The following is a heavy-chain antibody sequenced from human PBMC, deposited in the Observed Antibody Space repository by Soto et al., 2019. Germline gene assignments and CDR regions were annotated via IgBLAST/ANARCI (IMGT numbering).Heavy chain of an antibody. CDR2: IRAKAYGGTT. Sequence: EVQLVESGGGLVQPGRSLRLSCAASGFTFGDYGMSWVGQAPGKGLEWVGFIRAKAYGGTTEYAASVKGRFTFSRDDSKSIAYLQMNSLKTEDTAVYYCTGVGDYSKVDYWGQGTLVTVSS. J-gene: IGHJ4*02. CDR3: TGVGDYSKVDY. D-gene: IGHD2-21*01. V-gene: IGHV3-49*04. CDR1: GFTFGDYG.